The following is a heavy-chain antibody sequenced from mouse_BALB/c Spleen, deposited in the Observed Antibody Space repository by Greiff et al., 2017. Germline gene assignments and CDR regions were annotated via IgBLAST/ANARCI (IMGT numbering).Heavy chain of an antibody. CDR3: ARQTYGNYLDY. D-gene: IGHD2-1*01. CDR1: GFAFSSYD. CDR2: ISSGGGST. J-gene: IGHJ2*01. Sequence: EVKLQESGGGLVKPGGSLKLSCAASGFAFSSYDMSWVRQTPEKRLEWVAYISSGGGSTYYPDTVKGRFTISRDNAKNTLYLQMSSLKSEDTAMYYCARQTYGNYLDYWGQGTTLTVSS. V-gene: IGHV5-12-1*01.